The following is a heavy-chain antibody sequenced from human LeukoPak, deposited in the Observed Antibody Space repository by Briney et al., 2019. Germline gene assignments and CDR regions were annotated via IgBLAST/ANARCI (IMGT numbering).Heavy chain of an antibody. V-gene: IGHV1-2*02. J-gene: IGHJ4*02. CDR3: ASDSSGWDNYFDY. CDR1: GYTFTGYY. D-gene: IGHD6-19*01. Sequence: ASVKVSRKASGYTFTGYYMHWVRQAPGQGLEWMGWINPNSGGTNYAQKFQGRVTMTRDTSISTAYMELSRLRSDDTVVYYCASDSSGWDNYFDYWGQGTLVTVSS. CDR2: INPNSGGT.